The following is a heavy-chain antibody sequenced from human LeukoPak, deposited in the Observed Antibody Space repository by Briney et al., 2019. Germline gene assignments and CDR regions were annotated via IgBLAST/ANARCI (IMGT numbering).Heavy chain of an antibody. V-gene: IGHV4-39*01. D-gene: IGHD6-13*01. CDR3: ASPRIAAAGTLDI. Sequence: SETLSLTCTVSGGSISSSSYYWRWIRQPPGKGLEWIGSIYYSGSTHYNPSLKSRVTISVDTSKNQFSLKLSSVTAADTAVYYCASPRIAAAGTLDIWGQGTMVTVSS. J-gene: IGHJ3*02. CDR1: GGSISSSSYY. CDR2: IYYSGST.